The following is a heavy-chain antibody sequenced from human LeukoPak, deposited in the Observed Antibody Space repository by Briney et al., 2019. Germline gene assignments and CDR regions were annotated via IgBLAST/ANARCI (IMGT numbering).Heavy chain of an antibody. J-gene: IGHJ2*01. CDR2: ISYSVAP. Sequence: SETLSLTCLVSGESMSRYRWSWIRQSPGKALEWIGSISYSVAPRYSPSLESRLLISVDRSENRVSLRLNSATAADTAVYYCAREMVGDYFFDLWGRGTLVTVSS. CDR1: GESMSRYR. D-gene: IGHD2/OR15-2a*01. V-gene: IGHV4-59*01. CDR3: AREMVGDYFFDL.